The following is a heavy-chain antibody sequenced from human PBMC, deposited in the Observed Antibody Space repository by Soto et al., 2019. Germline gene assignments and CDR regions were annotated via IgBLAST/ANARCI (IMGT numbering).Heavy chain of an antibody. CDR3: ARGFGPTVYYFDY. J-gene: IGHJ4*02. CDR1: GFTFSSYS. Sequence: GESLKISCAASGFTFSSYSMNWVRQAPGKGLEWVSSISSSSSYIYYADSVKGRFTISRDNAKNSLYLQMNSLRAEDTAVYYCARGFGPTVYYFDYWGQGTLVTVSS. V-gene: IGHV3-21*01. CDR2: ISSSSSYI. D-gene: IGHD3-16*01.